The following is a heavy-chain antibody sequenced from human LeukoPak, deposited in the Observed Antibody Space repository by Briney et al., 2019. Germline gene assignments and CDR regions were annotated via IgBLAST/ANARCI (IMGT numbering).Heavy chain of an antibody. J-gene: IGHJ4*02. Sequence: PSETLSLTCAVHGGSFSGYYWSWIRQPPGKGLEWIGEINHSGSTNYNPSLKSRVTMSVDTSKNRFSLKLRSVTAADTAVYYCARVAGGYFDYWGQGTLVTVSS. CDR1: GGSFSGYY. D-gene: IGHD3-10*01. CDR3: ARVAGGYFDY. V-gene: IGHV4-34*01. CDR2: INHSGST.